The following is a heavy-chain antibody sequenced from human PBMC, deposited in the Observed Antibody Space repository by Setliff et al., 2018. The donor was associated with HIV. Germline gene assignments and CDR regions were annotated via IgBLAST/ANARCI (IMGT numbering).Heavy chain of an antibody. D-gene: IGHD3-9*01. V-gene: IGHV4-39*01. CDR2: INYSGRT. CDR3: ARGEPVDILTGYFDY. Sequence: PSETLSLTCNVSAGSFITGDDYWAWIRQPPGKGLEWIGSINYSGRTRYNASLKSRVTIFADTPTNQFSLVLNSVTAADTALYYCARGEPVDILTGYFDYWGQGTLVTVSS. J-gene: IGHJ4*02. CDR1: AGSFITGDDY.